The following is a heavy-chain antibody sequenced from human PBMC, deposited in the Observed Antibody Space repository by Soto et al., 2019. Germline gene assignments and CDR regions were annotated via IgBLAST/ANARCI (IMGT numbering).Heavy chain of an antibody. D-gene: IGHD2-2*01. CDR1: GFTFSSYS. CDR3: ASLFPYCSSTSCYYYYGMDV. V-gene: IGHV3-21*01. CDR2: ISSSSSYI. J-gene: IGHJ6*02. Sequence: VGSLRLSCAASGFTFSSYSMNWVRQAPGKGLEWVSSISSSSSYIYYADSVKGRFTISRDNAKNSLYLQMNSLRAEDTAVYYCASLFPYCSSTSCYYYYGMDVWGQGTTVTVSS.